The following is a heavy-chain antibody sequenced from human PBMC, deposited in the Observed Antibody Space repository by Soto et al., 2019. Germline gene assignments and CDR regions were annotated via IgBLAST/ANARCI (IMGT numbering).Heavy chain of an antibody. CDR2: ISYDGSNK. D-gene: IGHD6-13*01. J-gene: IGHJ4*02. V-gene: IGHV3-30*18. CDR3: AKDPKQQLVAIDY. CDR1: GFTFSSYG. Sequence: PGGSLRLSCAASGFTFSSYGMHWVRQAPGKGLEWVAVISYDGSNKYYADSVKGRFTISRDNSKNTLYLQMNSLRAEDTAVYYCAKDPKQQLVAIDYWGQGTLVTVSS.